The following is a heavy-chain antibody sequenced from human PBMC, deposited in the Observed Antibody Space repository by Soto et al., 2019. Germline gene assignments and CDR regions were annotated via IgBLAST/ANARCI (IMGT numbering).Heavy chain of an antibody. D-gene: IGHD1-20*01. CDR1: GFTFSSYW. V-gene: IGHV3-74*01. CDR3: ARDPRDNWNDDLTPYYYYYYGMDV. CDR2: INSDGSST. J-gene: IGHJ6*02. Sequence: GGSLRLSCAASGFTFSSYWMHWVRQAPGKGLVWVSRINSDGSSTSYADSVKGRFTISRDNAKNTLYLQMNSLRAEDTAVYYCARDPRDNWNDDLTPYYYYYYGMDVWGQGTTVTVSS.